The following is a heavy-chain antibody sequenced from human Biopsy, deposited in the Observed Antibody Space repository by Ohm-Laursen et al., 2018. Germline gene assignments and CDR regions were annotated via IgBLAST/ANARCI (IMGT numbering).Heavy chain of an antibody. CDR2: IYYSGNT. CDR3: ARQVDFWSGYVDY. CDR1: GGPISDSTYH. Sequence: SETLSLTCIVSGGPISDSTYHWGWIRQSPGKGLEWIGNIYYSGNTDYSPSLKSRVTISVDTSNNQFSLKLRSVTAADTAVYYCARQVDFWSGYVDYWGHGTLVTVSS. D-gene: IGHD3-3*01. V-gene: IGHV4-39*01. J-gene: IGHJ4*01.